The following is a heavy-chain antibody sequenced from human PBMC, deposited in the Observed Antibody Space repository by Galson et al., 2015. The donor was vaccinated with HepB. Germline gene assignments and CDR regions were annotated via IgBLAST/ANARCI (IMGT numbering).Heavy chain of an antibody. D-gene: IGHD6-19*01. CDR2: INSDGSST. CDR1: GFTFSSYW. J-gene: IGHJ4*02. Sequence: SLRLSCAASGFTFSSYWMHWVRQAPGKGLVWVSRINSDGSSTSYADSVKGRFTISRDNAKNTLYLQMNSLRAEDTAVYYCARRGYSSGWLDYWGQGTLVTVSS. V-gene: IGHV3-74*01. CDR3: ARRGYSSGWLDY.